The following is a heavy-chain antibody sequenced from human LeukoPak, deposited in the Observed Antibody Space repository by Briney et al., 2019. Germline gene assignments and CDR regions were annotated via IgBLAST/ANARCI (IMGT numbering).Heavy chain of an antibody. Sequence: GASVKVSCKASGYTFTSYGISWVRQAPGQGLEWMGWISAYNGNTNYAQKLQGRVTMTTDTSTNTTYMDLRTVTPDDTAIYYCARALPGAATAHNWFDPWGQGTLVTVSS. CDR3: ARALPGAATAHNWFDP. CDR2: ISAYNGNT. CDR1: GYTFTSYG. V-gene: IGHV1-18*01. J-gene: IGHJ5*02. D-gene: IGHD1-1*01.